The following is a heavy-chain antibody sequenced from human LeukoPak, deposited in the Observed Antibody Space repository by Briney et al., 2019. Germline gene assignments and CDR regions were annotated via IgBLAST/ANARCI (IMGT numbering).Heavy chain of an antibody. J-gene: IGHJ4*02. CDR1: GFTFSSYS. V-gene: IGHV3-21*01. CDR3: ARGLEYSSLLGSYYFDY. Sequence: PGGSLRLSCAASGFTFSSYSMNWVRQAPGKGLEWFSSISRSSIYIYYADSAKGRFTIPRDNAKNSLYLQMTSLRAEDTAVYYCARGLEYSSLLGSYYFDYWGQGTLVTVSS. D-gene: IGHD6-6*01. CDR2: ISRSSIYI.